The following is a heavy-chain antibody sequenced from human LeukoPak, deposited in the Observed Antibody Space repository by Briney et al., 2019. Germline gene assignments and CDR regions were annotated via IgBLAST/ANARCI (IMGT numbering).Heavy chain of an antibody. Sequence: SDTLSLTCAVYGGSFSGYYWSWIRQPPGKGLEWIGEINHSGSTNYNPSLKSRVTISVDTSKNQFSLKLSSVTAADTAVYYCARRLYVLRYFDWLPKPYFDYWGQGTLVTVSS. CDR2: INHSGST. CDR3: ARRLYVLRYFDWLPKPYFDY. CDR1: GGSFSGYY. D-gene: IGHD3-9*01. V-gene: IGHV4-34*01. J-gene: IGHJ4*02.